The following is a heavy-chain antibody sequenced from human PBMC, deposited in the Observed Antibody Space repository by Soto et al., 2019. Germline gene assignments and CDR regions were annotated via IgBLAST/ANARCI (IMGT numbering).Heavy chain of an antibody. CDR3: AHRVLRTVFGLVTTTAIYFDF. Sequence: QITLKESGPTVVKPTETLTLTCTFSGCSLTTSGVGVGWVRQSPGKAPEWLAPIYWDDDKRSSTSLKSRLTITKDTSKIQVVLTMAKVDPADTATYYCAHRVLRTVFGLVTTTAIYFDFWGPGTPVVGSS. CDR2: IYWDDDK. J-gene: IGHJ4*02. D-gene: IGHD3-3*01. V-gene: IGHV2-5*02. CDR1: GCSLTTSGVG.